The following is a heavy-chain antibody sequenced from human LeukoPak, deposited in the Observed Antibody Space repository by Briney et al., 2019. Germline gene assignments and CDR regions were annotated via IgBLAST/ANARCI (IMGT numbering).Heavy chain of an antibody. D-gene: IGHD2-2*02. CDR2: ISAYNGNT. V-gene: IGHV1-18*01. Sequence: ASVKVSCKASGYTFTSYGISWVRQAPGQGLEWMGWISAYNGNTNYAQKLQGRVTMTTDTSTSTAYMELRSLRSDDTAVYYCARGVVVPAAIFADAFDIWGQGTMVTVSS. CDR3: ARGVVVPAAIFADAFDI. CDR1: GYTFTSYG. J-gene: IGHJ3*02.